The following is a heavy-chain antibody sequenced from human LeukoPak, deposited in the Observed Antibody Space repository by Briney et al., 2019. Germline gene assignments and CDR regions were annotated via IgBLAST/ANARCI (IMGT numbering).Heavy chain of an antibody. CDR1: GFTFSSYA. CDR3: ARDQGSGWLEPFDY. V-gene: IGHV3-30-3*01. D-gene: IGHD6-19*01. CDR2: ISYDGSNK. J-gene: IGHJ4*02. Sequence: GGSLRLSCAASGFTFSSYAMHWVRQAPGKGLEWVAVISYDGSNKYYADSVKGRFTISRDNSKNTLYLQMNSLRAEDTAVYYCARDQGSGWLEPFDYWGQGTLVTVSS.